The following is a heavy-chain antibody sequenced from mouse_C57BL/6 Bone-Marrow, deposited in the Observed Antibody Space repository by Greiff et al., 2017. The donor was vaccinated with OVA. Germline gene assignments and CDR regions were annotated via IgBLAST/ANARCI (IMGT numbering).Heavy chain of an antibody. CDR2: INPNNGGT. J-gene: IGHJ1*03. CDR3: ARENYGGYFDV. Sequence: EVQLQQSGPELVKPGASVKISCKASGYTFTDYYMNWVKQSHGKSLEWIGDINPNNGGTSYNQKFKGKATLTVDKSSSTAYMELRSLTSEDSAVYCCARENYGGYFDVWGTGTTVTVSS. D-gene: IGHD1-1*01. V-gene: IGHV1-26*01. CDR1: GYTFTDYY.